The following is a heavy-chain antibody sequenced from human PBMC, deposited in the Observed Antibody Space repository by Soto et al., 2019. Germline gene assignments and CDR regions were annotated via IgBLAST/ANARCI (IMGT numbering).Heavy chain of an antibody. CDR2: IRAYNGNT. D-gene: IGHD3-22*01. Sequence: ASVKVSCKASGYTFTSYGISWVRQAPGQGLEWMGWIRAYNGNTNYAQKLQGRVTMTTDTSTSTAYMELRSLRSDDTAVYYCARAYRITMIVVVTPFDYWGQGTLVTVSS. J-gene: IGHJ4*02. CDR1: GYTFTSYG. V-gene: IGHV1-18*01. CDR3: ARAYRITMIVVVTPFDY.